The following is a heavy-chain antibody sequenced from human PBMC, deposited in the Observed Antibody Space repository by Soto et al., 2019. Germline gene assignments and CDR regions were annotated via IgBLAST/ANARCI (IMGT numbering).Heavy chain of an antibody. V-gene: IGHV3-11*05. Sequence: GGSLRLSCAVSGFTFSDYYMTWIRQAPGKGLEWVAYISSSTSHTNYADSVKGRFTISRDNAKNSLFLQMNSLRAEDTAVYYCARGRGAAADYFDFWGQGTLVTVSS. J-gene: IGHJ4*02. CDR1: GFTFSDYY. D-gene: IGHD6-13*01. CDR3: ARGRGAAADYFDF. CDR2: ISSSTSHT.